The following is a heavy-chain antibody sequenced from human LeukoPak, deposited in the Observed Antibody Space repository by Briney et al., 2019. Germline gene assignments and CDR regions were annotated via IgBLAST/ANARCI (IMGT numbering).Heavy chain of an antibody. CDR2: ISYDGSNK. CDR3: LVTCYGAIY. Sequence: GGSLRLSCAASGFTFSSYAMHWVRQAPGKGLEWVAVISYDGSNKYYADSVKGRFTASRDNSKNTLYLQMDSLRADDTAMYYCLVTCYGAIYWGQGTLVTVSS. J-gene: IGHJ4*02. V-gene: IGHV3-30*04. D-gene: IGHD4/OR15-4a*01. CDR1: GFTFSSYA.